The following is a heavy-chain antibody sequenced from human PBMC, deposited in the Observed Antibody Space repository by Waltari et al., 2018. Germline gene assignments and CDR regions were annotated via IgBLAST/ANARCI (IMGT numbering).Heavy chain of an antibody. CDR3: ARIEMATMEGEFDY. V-gene: IGHV4-61*02. D-gene: IGHD5-12*01. CDR2: IYTSGST. Sequence: QVQLQESGPGLVKPSQTLSLTCTVSGGSISSGSYYWSWIRQPAGKGLEWIGRIYTSGSTNYNPSLKSRVTISVDTSKNQFSLKLSSVTAADTAVYYCARIEMATMEGEFDYWGQGTLVTVSS. J-gene: IGHJ4*02. CDR1: GGSISSGSYY.